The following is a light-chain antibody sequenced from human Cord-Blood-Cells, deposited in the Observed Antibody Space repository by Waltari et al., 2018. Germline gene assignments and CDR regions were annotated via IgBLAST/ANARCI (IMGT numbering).Light chain of an antibody. J-gene: IGKJ2*01. Sequence: IRMTQSPFSLSASVGDRVTITCWASQGISSYLAWYQQKPAKAPKLLIYKASSLESGVPSRFSGSGSGTEFTLTISSLQPDDFATYYCQQYNSYSTFGQGTKLEIK. CDR2: KAS. CDR3: QQYNSYST. CDR1: QGISSY. V-gene: IGKV1-5*03.